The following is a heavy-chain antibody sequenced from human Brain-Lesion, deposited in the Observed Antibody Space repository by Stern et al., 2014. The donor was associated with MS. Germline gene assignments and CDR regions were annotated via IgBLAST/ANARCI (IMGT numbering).Heavy chain of an antibody. Sequence: EVQLVQSGAEVKKPGESLKISCKGSGYSFTSNWIRWVRQMPGKGLEWMGIIWPGDSDTRYSPSFQGQVTISADKSISTAYLQWSSLQASDTAMYYCARRGDSSSSGFDYWGQGTLVIVSS. CDR3: ARRGDSSSSGFDY. D-gene: IGHD6-6*01. CDR1: GYSFTSNW. J-gene: IGHJ4*02. V-gene: IGHV5-51*01. CDR2: IWPGDSDT.